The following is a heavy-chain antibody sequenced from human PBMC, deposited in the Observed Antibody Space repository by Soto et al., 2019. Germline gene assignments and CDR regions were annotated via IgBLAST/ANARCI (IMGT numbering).Heavy chain of an antibody. CDR2: IKSKTDGGTT. Sequence: GGSLRLSCAASGFTFSNAWMSWVRQAPGKGLEWVGRIKSKTDGGTTDYAAPVKGRFTISRDDSKNTLYLQMNSLKTEDTAVYYCTTGDTPKGGYVHYWGQGTLVTVSS. D-gene: IGHD5-12*01. V-gene: IGHV3-15*01. CDR1: GFTFSNAW. CDR3: TTGDTPKGGYVHY. J-gene: IGHJ4*02.